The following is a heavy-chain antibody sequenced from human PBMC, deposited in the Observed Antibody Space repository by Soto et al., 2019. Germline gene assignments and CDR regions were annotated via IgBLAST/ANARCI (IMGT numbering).Heavy chain of an antibody. CDR1: GFTFSSYA. CDR3: AKYVGFGEVLPYYYYYYMDV. J-gene: IGHJ6*03. CDR2: ISGSGGST. Sequence: EVQLLESGGGLVQPGGSLRLSCAASGFTFSSYAMSWVRQAPGKGLEWVSAISGSGGSTYYADSVKGRFTISRDNSKNTLYLQMHSLRAYETAVYYCAKYVGFGEVLPYYYYYYMDVWGKGTTVTVSS. V-gene: IGHV3-23*01. D-gene: IGHD3-10*01.